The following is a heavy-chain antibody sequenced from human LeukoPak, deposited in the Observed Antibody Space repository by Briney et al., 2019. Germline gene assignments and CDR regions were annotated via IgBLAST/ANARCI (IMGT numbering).Heavy chain of an antibody. CDR2: IGTAGDT. CDR1: GFTFSSYD. CDR3: ARACLGAVGDV. V-gene: IGHV3-13*01. J-gene: IGHJ6*02. D-gene: IGHD1-26*01. Sequence: GGSLRLSCAASGFTFSSYDMHWVRQATGKGLEWVSAIGTAGDTYYPGSVKGRFTISRENAKNSLYLQMNSLRPEDTAMYYCARACLGAVGDVWGQGTTVTVSS.